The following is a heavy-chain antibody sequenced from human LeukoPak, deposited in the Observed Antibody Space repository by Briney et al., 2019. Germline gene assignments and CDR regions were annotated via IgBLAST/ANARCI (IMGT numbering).Heavy chain of an antibody. CDR2: IYHSGST. D-gene: IGHD6-13*01. CDR1: GGSISSGGYY. J-gene: IGHJ1*01. CDR3: ARVLGAAAGSSYFQH. Sequence: SETLSLTCTVSGGSISSGGYYWSWIRQPPGKGLEWIGYIYHSGSTYYNPSLKSRVTISVDRSKNQFSLKLSSVTAADTAVYYCARVLGAAAGSSYFQHWGQGTLVTVSS. V-gene: IGHV4-30-2*01.